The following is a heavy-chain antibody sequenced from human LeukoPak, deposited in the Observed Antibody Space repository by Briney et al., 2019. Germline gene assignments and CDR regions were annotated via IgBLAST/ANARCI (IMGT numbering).Heavy chain of an antibody. J-gene: IGHJ6*02. CDR1: GFTFSSYW. CDR2: IKQDGSEK. V-gene: IGHV3-7*01. CDR3: ARDRAGKNYYYYGMDV. Sequence: GGSLRLSCAASGFTFSSYWMSWVRQAPGKGLEWVANIKQDGSEKYYVDSVKGRFTISRDNAKNSLYLQMNSLRAEDTAVYYCARDRAGKNYYYYGMDVWGQGTTDTVSS. D-gene: IGHD3-10*01.